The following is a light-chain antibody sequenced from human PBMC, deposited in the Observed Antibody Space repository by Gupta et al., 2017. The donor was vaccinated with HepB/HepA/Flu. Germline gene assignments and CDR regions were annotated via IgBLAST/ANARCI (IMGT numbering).Light chain of an antibody. Sequence: QSVLIQPPSASGTPGQRVTISCFGSSSNIGSNPVNWYQLFPGTAPKLLIYSDSQRPSGVPDRFSGSKSGTSASLPISGLQSEDEADYYCAAWDASLNGYVFGTGTNVTV. J-gene: IGLJ1*01. CDR3: AAWDASLNGYV. CDR2: SDS. CDR1: SSNIGSNP. V-gene: IGLV1-44*01.